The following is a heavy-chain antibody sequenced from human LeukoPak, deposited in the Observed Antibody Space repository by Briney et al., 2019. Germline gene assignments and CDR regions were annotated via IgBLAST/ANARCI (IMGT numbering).Heavy chain of an antibody. V-gene: IGHV4-34*01. CDR1: GGSFSGYY. D-gene: IGHD5-12*01. Sequence: SETLSLTCAVYGGSFSGYYWSWIRQPPGKGLEWIGEINHSGSTNYNPSLKSRVAISVDTSKNQFSLKLSSVTAADTAVYYCARGVATIMDYFDYWGQGTLVTVSS. CDR2: INHSGST. CDR3: ARGVATIMDYFDY. J-gene: IGHJ4*02.